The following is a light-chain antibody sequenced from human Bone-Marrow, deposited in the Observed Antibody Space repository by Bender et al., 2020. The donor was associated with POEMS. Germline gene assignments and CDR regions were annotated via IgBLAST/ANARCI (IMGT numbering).Light chain of an antibody. J-gene: IGLJ3*02. CDR3: AAWDDSLNGPV. V-gene: IGLV1-50*01. CDR2: GNS. Sequence: QSVLTQPPSVSGAPGQRVTISCTGSSSNIGAGYDVHWYQQLPGTAPKLLIYGNSNRPSGVPDRFSASKSGTSASLAITGLQTEDEADYYCAAWDDSLNGPVFGGGTQLTVL. CDR1: SSNIGAGYD.